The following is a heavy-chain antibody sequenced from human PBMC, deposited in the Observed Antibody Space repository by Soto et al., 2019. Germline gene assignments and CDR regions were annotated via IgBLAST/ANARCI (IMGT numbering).Heavy chain of an antibody. CDR3: ARHTRNQFDP. CDR1: GGSISSYY. Sequence: SETLSLTCTVSGGSISSYYWSWIRQPAGKGLEWIGRIYTSGSTYYSPSLKSRVTISGDTSKSQFSLKLSSVTAAETAVYYCARHTRNQFDPWGQGTLVTVSS. CDR2: IYTSGST. J-gene: IGHJ5*02. V-gene: IGHV4-4*07.